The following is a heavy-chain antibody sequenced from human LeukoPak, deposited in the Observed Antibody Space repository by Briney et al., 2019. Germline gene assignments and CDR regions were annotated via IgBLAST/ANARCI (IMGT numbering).Heavy chain of an antibody. J-gene: IGHJ4*02. CDR2: IYSSGST. D-gene: IGHD1-26*01. V-gene: IGHV4-34*01. CDR1: GGSFSGYY. CDR3: AKSGGYGLIDY. Sequence: SETLSLTCAVYGGSFSGYYWGWIRQSPGKGLEWIGSIYSSGSTYYNASLQSRVTISIETSKNQISLRLNSVTAADTAIYYCAKSGGYGLIDYWGQGTLVTVSS.